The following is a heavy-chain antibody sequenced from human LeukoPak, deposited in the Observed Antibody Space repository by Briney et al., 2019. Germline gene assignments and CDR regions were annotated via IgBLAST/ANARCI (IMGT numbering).Heavy chain of an antibody. CDR3: ARGRYLDWLSYFFDY. CDR2: IDQDGREK. CDR1: GFTFTIYW. J-gene: IGHJ4*02. V-gene: IGHV3-7*01. D-gene: IGHD3-9*01. Sequence: GGSRRLSCAASGFTFTIYWMSWVRQAPGKGLEWVANIDQDGREKSFVDSVKGRFSVSRDNAENTLHLQMNSLRVEDTGVYYCARGRYLDWLSYFFDYWGQGTLVTVSS.